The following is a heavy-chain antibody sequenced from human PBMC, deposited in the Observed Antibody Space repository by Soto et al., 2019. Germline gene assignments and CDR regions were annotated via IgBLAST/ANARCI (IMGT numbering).Heavy chain of an antibody. CDR3: AKDHIVRFLEWQYFDY. J-gene: IGHJ4*02. Sequence: EVQLLESGGGLVQPGGSLRLSCAASGFTFSSYAMSWVRQAPGKGLEWVSAISGSGGSTYYADSVKGRFTISREKSKNTLYLQMNSLRAEDTAVYYCAKDHIVRFLEWQYFDYWGQGTLVTVSS. CDR2: ISGSGGST. CDR1: GFTFSSYA. V-gene: IGHV3-23*01. D-gene: IGHD3-3*01.